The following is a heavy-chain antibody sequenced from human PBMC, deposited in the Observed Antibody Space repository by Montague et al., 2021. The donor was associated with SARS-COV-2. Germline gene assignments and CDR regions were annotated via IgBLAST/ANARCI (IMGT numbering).Heavy chain of an antibody. CDR2: INHSGST. CDR1: GGSFSGYY. D-gene: IGHD3-22*01. CDR3: ARGPRITMIVVFITDIWFDP. Sequence: SETLSLTCAVYGGSFSGYYWSWIRQPPGKGLEWIGEINHSGSTNYNPSLKSRVPISVYTSKNQFSLKLSSVTAADTAVYYCARGPRITMIVVFITDIWFDPWGQGTLVTVSS. V-gene: IGHV4-34*01. J-gene: IGHJ5*02.